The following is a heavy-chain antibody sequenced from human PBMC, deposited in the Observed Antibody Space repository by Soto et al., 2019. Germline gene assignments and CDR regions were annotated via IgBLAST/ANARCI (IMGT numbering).Heavy chain of an antibody. J-gene: IGHJ5*02. CDR2: VDPRDSYT. D-gene: IGHD2-8*01. CDR3: ARRRGRCSDGVCYSWWFDP. Sequence: PGESLKISCKGSGYSFTTFWITWVRQMPGKGLEWMGTVDPRDSYTNYSPSFQGHVTMSADRSSTYLQWSSLKASDTGIYYCARRRGRCSDGVCYSWWFDPWGQGTRVTVSS. V-gene: IGHV5-10-1*01. CDR1: GYSFTTFW.